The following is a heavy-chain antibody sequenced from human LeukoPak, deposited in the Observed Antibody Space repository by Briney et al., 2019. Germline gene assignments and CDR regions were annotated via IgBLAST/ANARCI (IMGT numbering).Heavy chain of an antibody. D-gene: IGHD1-26*01. CDR3: ARLLRNHWYFDL. CDR1: GYSFTTYW. CDR2: IYPGDSDT. V-gene: IGHV5-51*01. Sequence: GESLKISCKGSGYSFTTYWIGWVRQMPGKGLEWMGIIYPGDSDTRYSPSFQGQVTISADKSISNAYLQWSSLKASDTATYYCARLLRNHWYFDLWGRGTLLTVSS. J-gene: IGHJ2*01.